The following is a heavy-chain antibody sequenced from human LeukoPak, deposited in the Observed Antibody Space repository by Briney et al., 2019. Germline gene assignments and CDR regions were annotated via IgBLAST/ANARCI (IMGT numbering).Heavy chain of an antibody. Sequence: GGSLRLSCAASGFTFSSYAMSWVRQAPGKGLEWVSAISGSGGSTYYADSVKGRFTISRDNSKNTLYLQMNSLRAEDTAVYYCAKDGGYCSSTSCYVYFDYWGQGALVTVSS. J-gene: IGHJ4*02. D-gene: IGHD2-2*01. V-gene: IGHV3-23*01. CDR2: ISGSGGST. CDR3: AKDGGYCSSTSCYVYFDY. CDR1: GFTFSSYA.